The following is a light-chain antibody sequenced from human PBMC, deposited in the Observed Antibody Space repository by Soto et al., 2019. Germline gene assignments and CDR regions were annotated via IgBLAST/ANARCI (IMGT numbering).Light chain of an antibody. CDR2: VAS. CDR1: QSVNNY. J-gene: IGKJ1*01. CDR3: QEYNTWSWT. Sequence: DILMTQSPSTLSVSPGDRVTLSCRASQSVNNYLAWYQQKLGQAPRLLIYVASTRDTGIPARFTGSGSGTEFNLTITSLQSEDFAVYYCQEYNTWSWTFGQGTKVEFK. V-gene: IGKV3-15*01.